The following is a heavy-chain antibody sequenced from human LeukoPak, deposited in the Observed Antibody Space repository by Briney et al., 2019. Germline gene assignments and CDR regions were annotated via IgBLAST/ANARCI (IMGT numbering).Heavy chain of an antibody. CDR1: GFIFKTYT. D-gene: IGHD2-2*01. CDR3: AKSDCSSIYCYVLDY. J-gene: IGHJ4*02. CDR2: ITGDCKYI. Sequence: GGSLRLSCAASGFIFKTYTMTWVRQAPGKGLEWVSSITGDCKYITYADSVKGRFTISRDYSKNTLFLQMNSLRAEDTALYYCAKSDCSSIYCYVLDYWGQGTLVTVSS. V-gene: IGHV3-23*01.